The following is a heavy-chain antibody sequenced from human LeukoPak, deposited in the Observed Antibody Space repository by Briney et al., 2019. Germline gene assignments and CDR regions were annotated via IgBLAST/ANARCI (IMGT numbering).Heavy chain of an antibody. V-gene: IGHV4-59*01. CDR1: GGSISTSY. Sequence: ETLSLICTVSGGSISTSYWSWIRQPPGKGLEWIGYIHYSGSTKYHPSLESRVAISVDTSRNQFSLKLTSVTAADTAIYYCARDGMSGTPEFDYWGQGILVT. CDR2: IHYSGST. D-gene: IGHD1-20*01. CDR3: ARDGMSGTPEFDY. J-gene: IGHJ4*02.